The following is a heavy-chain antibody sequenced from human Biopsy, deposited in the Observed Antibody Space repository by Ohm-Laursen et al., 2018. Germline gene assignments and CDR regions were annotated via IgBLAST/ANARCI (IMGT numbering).Heavy chain of an antibody. CDR2: ISASGNHI. D-gene: IGHD2-15*01. Sequence: SLRLSCTASGFTFSGFSMNWVRQAPGKGLEWVSSISASGNHIYYTDSVKGRFTISRDNAKNSLFLQMNSLIAEDTAVYYCARAYPPPGRRLVVVAGDFDCGGQGTRVTVSS. CDR1: GFTFSGFS. J-gene: IGHJ4*02. V-gene: IGHV3-21*01. CDR3: ARAYPPPGRRLVVVAGDFDC.